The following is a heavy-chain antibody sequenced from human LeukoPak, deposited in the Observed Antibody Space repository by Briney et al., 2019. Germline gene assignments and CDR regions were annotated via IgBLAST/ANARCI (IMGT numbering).Heavy chain of an antibody. D-gene: IGHD6-6*01. J-gene: IGHJ4*02. CDR1: GFTFSSYS. CDR3: AKGESRQLVPHGLFDY. CDR2: ISSSSSYI. V-gene: IGHV3-21*01. Sequence: PGGSLRLSCAASGFTFSSYSMNWVRQAPGKGLEWVSSISSSSSYIYYADSVKGRFTISRDNAKNSLYLQMNSLRAEDTAVYYCAKGESRQLVPHGLFDYWGQGTLVTVSS.